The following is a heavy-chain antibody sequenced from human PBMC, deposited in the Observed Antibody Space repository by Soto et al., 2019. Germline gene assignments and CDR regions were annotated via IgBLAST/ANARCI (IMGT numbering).Heavy chain of an antibody. V-gene: IGHV3-15*01. CDR3: AREEEYQLLFYYYGMDV. CDR1: GFTFSNAG. J-gene: IGHJ6*02. D-gene: IGHD2-2*01. CDR2: IKSKSDGETT. Sequence: GGSLILCWAASGFTFSNAGRNWVRQAPGKGLEWVGRIKSKSDGETTDYADSVKGRFTISRDNSKNTLYLQMNSLRAEDTAVYYCAREEEYQLLFYYYGMDVWGQGTTVTV.